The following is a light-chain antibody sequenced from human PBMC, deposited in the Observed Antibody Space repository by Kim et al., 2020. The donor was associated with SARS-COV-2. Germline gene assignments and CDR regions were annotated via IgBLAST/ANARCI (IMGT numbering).Light chain of an antibody. V-gene: IGLV1-40*01. CDR3: QSFDSSLTGFWV. Sequence: QSVLTQPPSVSGAPGQRFTISCTGTSSNIGAGYHVHWYQHLPGTVPKLLIYANSNRPSGVPDRFSGFKSGTSASLAITGLQAEDEADYYCQSFDSSLTGFWVFGGGTQLTVL. J-gene: IGLJ3*02. CDR2: ANS. CDR1: SSNIGAGYH.